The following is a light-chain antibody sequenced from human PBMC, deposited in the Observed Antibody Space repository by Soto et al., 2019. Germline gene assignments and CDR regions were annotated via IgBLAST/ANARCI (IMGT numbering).Light chain of an antibody. CDR1: NIGIYS. CDR3: QVWDNNGGHNYV. CDR2: DGS. Sequence: YELTQPPSVSVAPGQTARITCGGNNIGIYSVHWYQQRPGQAPVLVVYDGSDRPSGIPERFSGSNSGNTATLTIGRVEAADEADYYCQVWDNNGGHNYVFGTGTKVTV. V-gene: IGLV3-21*02. J-gene: IGLJ1*01.